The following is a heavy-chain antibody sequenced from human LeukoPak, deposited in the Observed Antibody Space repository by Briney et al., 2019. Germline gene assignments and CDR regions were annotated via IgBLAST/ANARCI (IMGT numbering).Heavy chain of an antibody. Sequence: PGGSLRLSCAASGFTFSSYDMHWVRQATGKGLEWVSAIGTDGDTYYPGSVKGRFTISRENAKNSLYLQMNSLRAGDTAVYYCARGGVYSSPDYWGQGTLVTVSS. J-gene: IGHJ4*02. CDR2: IGTDGDT. D-gene: IGHD6-13*01. V-gene: IGHV3-13*04. CDR1: GFTFSSYD. CDR3: ARGGVYSSPDY.